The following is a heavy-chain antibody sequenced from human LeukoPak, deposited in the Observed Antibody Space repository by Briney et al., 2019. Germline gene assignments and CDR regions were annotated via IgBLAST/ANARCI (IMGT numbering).Heavy chain of an antibody. CDR2: IYHSGNT. D-gene: IGHD2-21*01. Sequence: KTSETLSLTCTVSGYSISSGYHWGWIRQPPGKGLEWIGSIYHSGNTYYNASLKSRVTISVDTSRNQFSLKLNSVTAADTAVYYCARGVMYWGQGTLVTVSS. CDR3: ARGVMY. V-gene: IGHV4-38-2*02. J-gene: IGHJ4*02. CDR1: GYSISSGYH.